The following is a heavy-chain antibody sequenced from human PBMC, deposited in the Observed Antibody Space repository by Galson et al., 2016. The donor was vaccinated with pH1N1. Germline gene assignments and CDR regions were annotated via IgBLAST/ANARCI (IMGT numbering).Heavy chain of an antibody. CDR1: EFTFSSYA. CDR3: AKGGRVGTEGYYYALDV. D-gene: IGHD1/OR15-1a*01. J-gene: IGHJ6*02. Sequence: SLRLSCAASEFTFSSYAMTWVRQAPGKGLQWVSTISSSYGNIFYADSVRGRFIISRDNSKNTLYLQMNSLRAEDTAEYYCAKGGRVGTEGYYYALDVWGQGTTVIVSS. V-gene: IGHV3-23*01. CDR2: ISSSYGNI.